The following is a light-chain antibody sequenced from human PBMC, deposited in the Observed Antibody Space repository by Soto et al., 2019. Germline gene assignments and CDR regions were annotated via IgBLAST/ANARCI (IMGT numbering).Light chain of an antibody. Sequence: DTQMTQSPSSVSASIGDRVTITCQASQDIKKYLNWYQQKAGKAPTLLIYDASNLETGVPSRFSGSGSGTDFTFTISRLQPEDIAVYYCQHYDYLPPFTFGGGTKVEIK. CDR2: DAS. V-gene: IGKV1-33*01. CDR3: QHYDYLPPFT. CDR1: QDIKKY. J-gene: IGKJ4*01.